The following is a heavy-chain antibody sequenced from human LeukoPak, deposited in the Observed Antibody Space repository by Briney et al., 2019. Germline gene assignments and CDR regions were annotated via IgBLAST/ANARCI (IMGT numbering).Heavy chain of an antibody. Sequence: PSETLSLTCAVYGGSFSGYYWSWIRQPPGKGLEWIGEINHSGSTNYNPSLKSRVTISVDTSKNQFSLKLSSVTAADTAVYYCAGMTTVTTPFDYWGQGTLVTVSS. V-gene: IGHV4-34*01. CDR3: AGMTTVTTPFDY. D-gene: IGHD4-11*01. J-gene: IGHJ4*02. CDR1: GGSFSGYY. CDR2: INHSGST.